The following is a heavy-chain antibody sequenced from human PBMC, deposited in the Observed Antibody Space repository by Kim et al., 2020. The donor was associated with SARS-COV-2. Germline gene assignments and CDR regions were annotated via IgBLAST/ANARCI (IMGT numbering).Heavy chain of an antibody. D-gene: IGHD5-18*01. J-gene: IGHJ6*01. CDR1: GFTFSSYA. CDR2: ISYDGSNK. V-gene: IGHV3-30*04. Sequence: GGSLRLSCAASGFTFSSYAMHWVRQAPGKGLEWVAVISYDGSNKYYADSVKGRFTISRDNSKNTLYLQMNSLRAEDTAVYYCARDMRIQLWLVYYYYGM. CDR3: ARDMRIQLWLVYYYYGM.